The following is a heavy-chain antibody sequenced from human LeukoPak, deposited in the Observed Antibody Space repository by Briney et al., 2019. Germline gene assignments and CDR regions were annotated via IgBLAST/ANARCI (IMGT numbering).Heavy chain of an antibody. J-gene: IGHJ4*02. Sequence: PGGSLRLSCAASGFTFSSYEMNWVRQAPGKGLEWVSYISSSGSTIYYADSVKGRFTISRDNAKNSLYLQMNSLRAEDTAVYYCASTVGKTHYFDYWGQGTLVTVSS. CDR2: ISSSGSTI. CDR3: ASTVGKTHYFDY. D-gene: IGHD1-26*01. V-gene: IGHV3-48*03. CDR1: GFTFSSYE.